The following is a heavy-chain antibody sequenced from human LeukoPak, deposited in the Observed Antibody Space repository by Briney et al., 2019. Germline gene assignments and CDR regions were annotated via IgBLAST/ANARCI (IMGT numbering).Heavy chain of an antibody. V-gene: IGHV4-34*01. D-gene: IGHD2-15*01. J-gene: IGHJ6*04. CDR2: INHSGST. Sequence: SETLSLTCAAYGGSFSGYYWSWLRQPPGKGLEWIGEINHSGSTNYNPSLKSRVTISVDTSKNQFSLKLSSVTAADTAVYYCARIGCSGGSCYLNYYYGMDGWGKGTTVTVSS. CDR1: GGSFSGYY. CDR3: ARIGCSGGSCYLNYYYGMDG.